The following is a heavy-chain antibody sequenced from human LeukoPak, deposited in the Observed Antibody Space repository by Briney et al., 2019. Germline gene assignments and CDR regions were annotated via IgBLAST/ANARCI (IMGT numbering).Heavy chain of an antibody. V-gene: IGHV4-38-2*02. D-gene: IGHD3-3*01. Sequence: SETLSLTCTVSGYSISSGYYWGWIRQPPGKGLEWIGNIYHSGSTYSNPSLKSRVIISVDTSKNQFSLKLSSVTAADTAVYWCARGAFGVLLSAFDIWGQGIMVTVSS. CDR1: GYSISSGYY. J-gene: IGHJ3*02. CDR2: IYHSGST. CDR3: ARGAFGVLLSAFDI.